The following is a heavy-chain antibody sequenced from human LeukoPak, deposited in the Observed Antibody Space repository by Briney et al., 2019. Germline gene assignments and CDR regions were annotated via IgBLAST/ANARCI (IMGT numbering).Heavy chain of an antibody. CDR2: ISSSSSYI. CDR3: AKGRLSSGWYEDY. J-gene: IGHJ4*02. D-gene: IGHD6-19*01. V-gene: IGHV3-21*01. Sequence: GGSLRLSCAASGFTFSSYSMNWVRQAPGKGLEWVSSISSSSSYIYYADSVKGRFTISRDNAKNSLYLQMNSLRAEDTAVYYCAKGRLSSGWYEDYWGQGTLVTVSS. CDR1: GFTFSSYS.